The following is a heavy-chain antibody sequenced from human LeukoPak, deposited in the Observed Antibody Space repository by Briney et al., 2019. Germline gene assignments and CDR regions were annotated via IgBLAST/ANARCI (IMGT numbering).Heavy chain of an antibody. Sequence: ASVKVSCKASGYTFTTYGITWARQAPGQGLEWMGWINTNTGNPTYAQGFTGRFVFSLDTSVSTAYLQISSLKAEDTAVYYCARGAPLLWFGELLGFPDYWGQGTLVTVSS. CDR2: INTNTGNP. V-gene: IGHV7-4-1*02. D-gene: IGHD3-10*01. CDR1: GYTFTTYG. CDR3: ARGAPLLWFGELLGFPDY. J-gene: IGHJ4*02.